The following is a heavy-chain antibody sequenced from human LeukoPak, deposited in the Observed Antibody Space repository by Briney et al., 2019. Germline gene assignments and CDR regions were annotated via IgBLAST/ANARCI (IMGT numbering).Heavy chain of an antibody. CDR3: ASGYSYDLFDY. D-gene: IGHD5-18*01. Sequence: PSETLSLTCTVSGGSISNYYWTWIRQPPGKGLEWIGYIYYSGSTNYNPSLKSRVTISVDTSKNQFSLKLSSVTAADTAVYYCASGYSYDLFDYWGQGTLVTVSS. V-gene: IGHV4-59*12. CDR2: IYYSGST. CDR1: GGSISNYY. J-gene: IGHJ4*02.